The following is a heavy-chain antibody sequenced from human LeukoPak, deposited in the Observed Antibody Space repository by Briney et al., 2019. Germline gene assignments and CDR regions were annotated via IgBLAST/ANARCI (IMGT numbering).Heavy chain of an antibody. V-gene: IGHV4-59*01. CDR3: ATVLSRSSAQFDI. D-gene: IGHD6-6*01. CDR1: GDSISSYY. CDR2: IYYSGST. Sequence: SETLPLTCTVSGDSISSYYCSWIRQPPGKGLEWIGYIYYSGSTNYNPSLKSRVTISVDTSKNQFSLKLSSVTAADTAVYYCATVLSRSSAQFDIWGQGTMVTVSS. J-gene: IGHJ3*02.